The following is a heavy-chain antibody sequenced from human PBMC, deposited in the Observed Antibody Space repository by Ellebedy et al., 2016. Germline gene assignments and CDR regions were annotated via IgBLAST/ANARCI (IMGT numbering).Heavy chain of an antibody. CDR3: ARDGFAELDTAMVPTPRGSVAPKPYYFDY. V-gene: IGHV1-3*01. CDR2: INAGNGNT. J-gene: IGHJ4*02. D-gene: IGHD5-18*01. CDR1: GYTFSTYA. Sequence: ASVKVSCKASGYTFSTYAMHWVRQAPGQRLEWMGRINAGNGNTKYSQKFQGRVTITRDTSAITAYMELSSLRSEETAVYYCARDGFAELDTAMVPTPRGSVAPKPYYFDYWGQGTLVTVSS.